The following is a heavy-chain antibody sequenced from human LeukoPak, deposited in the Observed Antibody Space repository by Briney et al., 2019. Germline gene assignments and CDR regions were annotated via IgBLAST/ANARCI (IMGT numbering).Heavy chain of an antibody. Sequence: PSDPLSLTCAVCCGSFSYYYWSWLHQPPRKGVEWVGDVHHSWSTNYNPSLQSQVTISVDTSNNQVSLQLSTLTASGTAVYYCVRRELGTAMVTPVFDYWGQGTLVTVSS. V-gene: IGHV4-34*01. CDR3: VRRELGTAMVTPVFDY. CDR1: CGSFSYYY. CDR2: VHHSWST. D-gene: IGHD5-18*01. J-gene: IGHJ4*02.